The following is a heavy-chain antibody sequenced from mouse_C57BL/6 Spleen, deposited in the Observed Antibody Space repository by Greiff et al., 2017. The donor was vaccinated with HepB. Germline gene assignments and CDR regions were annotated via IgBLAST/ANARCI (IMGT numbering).Heavy chain of an antibody. CDR3: ASHDDYYFDY. J-gene: IGHJ2*01. D-gene: IGHD2-12*01. V-gene: IGHV1-4*01. CDR1: GYTFTSYT. CDR2: INPSSGYT. Sequence: QVQLQQSGAELARPGASVKMSCKASGYTFTSYTMHWVKQRPGQGLEWIGYINPSSGYTKYNQKCKDKATLTADKSSSTAYMQLSSLTSEDSAVYYCASHDDYYFDYWGQGTTLTVSS.